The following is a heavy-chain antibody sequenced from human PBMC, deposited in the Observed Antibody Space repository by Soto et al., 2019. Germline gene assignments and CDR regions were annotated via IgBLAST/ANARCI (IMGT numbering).Heavy chain of an antibody. V-gene: IGHV3-74*01. CDR3: ARGGGGGGSCGY. J-gene: IGHJ4*02. CDR2: INSDGSTT. CDR1: GFTFSSSW. Sequence: EMQLVESGGALVQSGGSLRLSCAASGFTFSSSWMHWVRQAPGKGLVWVSRINSDGSTTDYADSVKGRFIISRDNAKNTLFLQMNSLRDEDTAVYYCARGGGGGGSCGYWGQGTLVTVSS. D-gene: IGHD2-15*01.